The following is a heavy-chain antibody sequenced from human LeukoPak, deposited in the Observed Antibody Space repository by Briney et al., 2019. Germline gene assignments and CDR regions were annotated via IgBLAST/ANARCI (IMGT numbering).Heavy chain of an antibody. CDR1: GFTFSSYG. CDR2: ISYDGSNR. Sequence: GGSLRLSCGASGFTFSSYGMSWVRQAPGKGLEWVAAISYDGSNRYYADSVKGRFTISRDNAKNSLFLQMNSLRAEDTAVYYCARVLRYCSGGNCYSGGLGYMDVWGKGTTVTISS. J-gene: IGHJ6*03. V-gene: IGHV3-30*03. CDR3: ARVLRYCSGGNCYSGGLGYMDV. D-gene: IGHD2-15*01.